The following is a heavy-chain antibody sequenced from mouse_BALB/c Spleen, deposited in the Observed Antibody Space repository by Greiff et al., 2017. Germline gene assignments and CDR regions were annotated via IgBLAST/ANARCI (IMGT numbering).Heavy chain of an antibody. D-gene: IGHD1-2*01. J-gene: IGHJ3*01. Sequence: VQLVESGPGLVAPSQSLSITCTVSGFSLTSYGVHWVRQPPGKGLEWLGVIWAGGSTNYNSALMSRLSISKDNSKSQVFLKMNSLQTDDTAIYYCVRDPFTTATSWFAYWGQGTLVTVSA. CDR2: IWAGGST. CDR1: GFSLTSYG. V-gene: IGHV2-9*02. CDR3: VRDPFTTATSWFAY.